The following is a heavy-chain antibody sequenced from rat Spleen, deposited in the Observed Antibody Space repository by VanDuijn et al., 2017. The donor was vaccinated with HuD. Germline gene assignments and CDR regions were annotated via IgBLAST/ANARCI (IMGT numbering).Heavy chain of an antibody. Sequence: EVQLVESGGGLVQPGRSLKLSCVASGFTFNNYWMTWIRQAPGKGLEWIASITNAGGSTYYSDSVKGRFTISRDNAKSALFLQMNSLRSEDTATYYCTPYEGGSAYWGQGTLVTVSS. J-gene: IGHJ3*01. V-gene: IGHV5-31*01. CDR3: TPYEGGSAY. CDR2: ITNAGGST. D-gene: IGHD1-12*01. CDR1: GFTFNNYW.